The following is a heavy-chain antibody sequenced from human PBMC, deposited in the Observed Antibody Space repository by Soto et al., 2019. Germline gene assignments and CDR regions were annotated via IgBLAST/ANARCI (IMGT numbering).Heavy chain of an antibody. CDR1: GFPISSYW. CDR3: ARDRGYTYGFDF. Sequence: GGSKRLSCAASGFPISSYWMSWVRQDTGKGLEWVANIKPDGSQKWYVDSVKGRFTISRDNAKNSLYLQMNSLRDEDTAVYYCARDRGYTYGFDFWGQGALVTVSS. CDR2: IKPDGSQK. V-gene: IGHV3-7*01. J-gene: IGHJ4*02. D-gene: IGHD5-18*01.